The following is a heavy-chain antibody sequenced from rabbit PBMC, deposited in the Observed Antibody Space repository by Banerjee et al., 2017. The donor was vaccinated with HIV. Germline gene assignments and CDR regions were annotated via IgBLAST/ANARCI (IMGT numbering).Heavy chain of an antibody. D-gene: IGHD8-1*01. V-gene: IGHV1S40*01. J-gene: IGHJ4*01. CDR3: ARDGGNSYYDL. CDR1: GFSFSSSYY. Sequence: QSLEESGGDLVKPGASLTLTCTASGFSFSSSYYMCWVRQAPGKGLEWIACIYAGSSGSTYYASWAKGRFTISKTSSTTVTLQMTSLTAADTATYFCARDGGNSYYDLWGQGTLVTVS. CDR2: IYAGSSGST.